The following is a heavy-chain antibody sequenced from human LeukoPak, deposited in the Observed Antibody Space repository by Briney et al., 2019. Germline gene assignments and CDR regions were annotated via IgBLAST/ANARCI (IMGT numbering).Heavy chain of an antibody. J-gene: IGHJ4*02. CDR2: ISWNSGSI. V-gene: IGHV3-9*01. CDR1: GFTFEDYA. CDR3: AKGPDDILSLFDY. D-gene: IGHD3-9*01. Sequence: HPGGSLRLSCAASGFTFEDYAMHWVRQAPGKGLEWVSGISWNSGSIGYADSVKGRFTISRDNAKNSLYLQMNSLRAEDTALYYCAKGPDDILSLFDYWGQGTLVTVSS.